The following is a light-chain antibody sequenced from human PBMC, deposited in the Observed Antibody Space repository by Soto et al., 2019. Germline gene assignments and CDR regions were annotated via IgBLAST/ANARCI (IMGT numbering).Light chain of an antibody. J-gene: IGKJ1*01. CDR1: QSVSNF. CDR2: DAS. Sequence: MLSCWASQSVSNFLAWYQHKPGQAPRLLIYDASIRATGGPARFSGSGSGTDFSLTISSLEPEDFAIYYCQQRSIWPPWTFGLGTKVE. CDR3: QQRSIWPPWT. V-gene: IGKV3-11*01.